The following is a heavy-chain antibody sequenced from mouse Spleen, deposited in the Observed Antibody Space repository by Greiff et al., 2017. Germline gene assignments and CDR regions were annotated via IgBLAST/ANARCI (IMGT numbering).Heavy chain of an antibody. CDR2: ISYDGSN. V-gene: IGHV3-6*01. Sequence: ESGPGLVKPSQSLSLTCSVTGYSITSGYYWNWIRQFPGTKLEWMGYISYDGSNNYNPSLKNRISITRDTSKNQFFLKLNSVTTEDTATYYCARARSRLYYFDYWGQGTTLTVSS. J-gene: IGHJ2*01. D-gene: IGHD1-1*01. CDR1: GYSITSGYY. CDR3: ARARSRLYYFDY.